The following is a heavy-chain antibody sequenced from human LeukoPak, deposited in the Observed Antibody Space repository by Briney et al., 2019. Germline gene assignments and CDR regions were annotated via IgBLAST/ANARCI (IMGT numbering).Heavy chain of an antibody. J-gene: IGHJ1*01. CDR1: GFTFSSYA. CDR2: ISYDGSNK. D-gene: IGHD6-19*01. CDR3: AKGGPVAADPRYFQH. V-gene: IGHV3-30-3*01. Sequence: QPGGSLRLSCAASGFTFSSYAMHWVRQAPGKGLEWVAVISYDGSNKYYADSVKGRFTISRDNSKNTLYLQMNSLRAEDTAVYYCAKGGPVAADPRYFQHWGQGTLVTVSS.